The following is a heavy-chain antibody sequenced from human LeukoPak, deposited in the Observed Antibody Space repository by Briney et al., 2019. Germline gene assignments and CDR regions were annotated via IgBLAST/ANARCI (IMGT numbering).Heavy chain of an antibody. CDR2: IYSSGST. Sequence: PSETLSLTCTVSGGSIRSYYWSWIRQPAGKGLEWIGRIYSSGSTNYNPSLKSRVTMSVDTSKNQFSLKLSSVTAADTAVYYCARESVTVAGTPIDYWGQGTLVTVSS. J-gene: IGHJ4*02. CDR1: GGSIRSYY. V-gene: IGHV4-4*07. D-gene: IGHD6-19*01. CDR3: ARESVTVAGTPIDY.